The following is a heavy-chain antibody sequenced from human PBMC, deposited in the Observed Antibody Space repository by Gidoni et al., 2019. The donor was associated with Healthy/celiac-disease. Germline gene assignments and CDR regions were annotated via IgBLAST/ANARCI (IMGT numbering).Heavy chain of an antibody. CDR3: ARVGSQLLWFGELLSTPMNAFDI. V-gene: IGHV4-4*02. CDR1: GGSISSSNW. J-gene: IGHJ3*02. D-gene: IGHD3-10*01. Sequence: QVQLQESGPGLVKPSGTLSLTCAVSGGSISSSNWWSWVRQPPGKGLEWIGEIYHSGSTNYNPSLKSRVTISVDKSKNQFSLKLSSVTAADTAVYYCARVGSQLLWFGELLSTPMNAFDIWGQGTMVTVSS. CDR2: IYHSGST.